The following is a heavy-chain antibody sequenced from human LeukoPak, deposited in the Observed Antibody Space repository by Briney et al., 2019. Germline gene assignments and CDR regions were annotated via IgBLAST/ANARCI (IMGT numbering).Heavy chain of an antibody. CDR1: GGSISSYY. Sequence: SETLSLTCTVSGGSISSYYWSWIRQPPGKGLEWLGYVYYSGSTNYNTSLKSRVPISVDTSKNQFSLKLSSVTAADTAVYYCARAARVWELLGYYFDYWGQGTLVTVSS. J-gene: IGHJ4*02. D-gene: IGHD1-26*01. V-gene: IGHV4-59*01. CDR3: ARAARVWELLGYYFDY. CDR2: VYYSGST.